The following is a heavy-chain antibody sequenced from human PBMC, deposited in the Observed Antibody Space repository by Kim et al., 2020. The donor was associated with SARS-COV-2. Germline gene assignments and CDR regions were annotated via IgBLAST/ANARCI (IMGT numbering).Heavy chain of an antibody. Sequence: GESLKISCKGSGYSFTSYWIAWVRQTPGKGPAWMGIIYPGDSDTTYSPSFQGQVTISADKSITTAYLQWSTLKASDTAMYYCARGRGYCTSTTSCYVDY. J-gene: IGHJ4*01. CDR1: GYSFTSYW. V-gene: IGHV5-51*01. CDR2: IYPGDSDT. D-gene: IGHD2-2*01. CDR3: ARGRGYCTSTTSCYVDY.